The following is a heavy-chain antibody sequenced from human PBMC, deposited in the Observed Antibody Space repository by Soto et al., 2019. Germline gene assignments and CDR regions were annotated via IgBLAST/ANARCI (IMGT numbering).Heavy chain of an antibody. CDR3: ARHRTNGEYYYYSYGMDV. V-gene: IGHV4-39*01. J-gene: IGHJ6*02. CDR1: GGSISSSSYC. CDR2: VYYSGSY. Sequence: QLQLQESGPGLVKPSETLSLTCTVSGGSISSSSYCWGWIRQPPGKGLEWIGSVYYSGSYSYNPSLKSRVTISVDTSKNQLSLKLSSVTAADTAVYYCARHRTNGEYYYYSYGMDVWGQGTTVAVSS. D-gene: IGHD2-8*01.